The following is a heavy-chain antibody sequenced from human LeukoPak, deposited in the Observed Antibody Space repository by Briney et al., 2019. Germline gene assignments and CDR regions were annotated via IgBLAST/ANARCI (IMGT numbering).Heavy chain of an antibody. V-gene: IGHV4-34*01. D-gene: IGHD1-26*01. CDR1: GGSFSGHY. Sequence: SEALSLTCAVSGGSFSGHYWSWIRQPPGMGLEWIGEINHSGSTNYSPSLKSRVTISVDTSKNQFSLQLSSVTAADTAVYYCARAAWELLETRKITYWGPGTLITVSS. J-gene: IGHJ4*02. CDR2: INHSGST. CDR3: ARAAWELLETRKITY.